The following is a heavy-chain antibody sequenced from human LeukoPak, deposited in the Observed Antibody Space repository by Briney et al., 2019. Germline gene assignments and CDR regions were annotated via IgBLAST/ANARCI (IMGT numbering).Heavy chain of an antibody. CDR2: INHRGST. V-gene: IGHV4-34*01. Sequence: PSETLSLTCAVYGGSFSGYHWSWIRQPPGKGLEWIGEINHRGSTNCNPSLKSRVTISVDTSKNQFSLKLSSVTAADTAVYYCASTSAMVYFDYWGQGTLVSVSS. CDR3: ASTSAMVYFDY. J-gene: IGHJ4*02. CDR1: GGSFSGYH. D-gene: IGHD5-18*01.